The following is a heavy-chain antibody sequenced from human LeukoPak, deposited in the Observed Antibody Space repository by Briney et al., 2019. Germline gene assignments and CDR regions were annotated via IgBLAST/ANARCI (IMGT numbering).Heavy chain of an antibody. V-gene: IGHV3-23*01. D-gene: IGHD3-10*01. CDR3: AKLSANLYYYGSGSTADY. J-gene: IGHJ4*02. Sequence: GGSLRLSCAASGFTFSSYAMSWIPQAPGKGLEWVSAISGSGGSTYYADSVKGRFTISRDNSKNTLYLQMNSLRAEDTAVYYCAKLSANLYYYGSGSTADYWGQGTLVTVSS. CDR2: ISGSGGST. CDR1: GFTFSSYA.